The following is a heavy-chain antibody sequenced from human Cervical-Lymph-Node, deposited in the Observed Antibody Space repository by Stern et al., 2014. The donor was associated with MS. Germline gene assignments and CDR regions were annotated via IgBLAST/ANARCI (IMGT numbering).Heavy chain of an antibody. CDR1: GGSISSGGYS. Sequence: LQLQESGSGLVKPSQTLSLTCAVSGGSISSGGYSWSWIRQPPGKGLEWIGYIYHSGSTYNNPSRKCRVTISVDRSKNQFSLKLSSVTAADTAVYYCARSSVTTPNAFDIWGQGTMVTVSS. V-gene: IGHV4-30-2*01. CDR2: IYHSGST. J-gene: IGHJ3*02. D-gene: IGHD4-17*01. CDR3: ARSSVTTPNAFDI.